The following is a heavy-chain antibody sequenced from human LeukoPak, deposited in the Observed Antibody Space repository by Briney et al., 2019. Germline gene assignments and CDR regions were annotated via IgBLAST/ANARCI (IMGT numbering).Heavy chain of an antibody. CDR3: ARESSSGGFDV. D-gene: IGHD6-6*01. V-gene: IGHV3-33*08. CDR1: GFTFSSYE. Sequence: GGSLRLSCAASGFTFSSYEMNWVRQAPGKGLEWVAIIWYDGSNKYYADSVKGRFTISRDNSKNTLSLQMNSLRAEDTAVYYCARESSSGGFDVWGQGTTVTVSS. CDR2: IWYDGSNK. J-gene: IGHJ6*02.